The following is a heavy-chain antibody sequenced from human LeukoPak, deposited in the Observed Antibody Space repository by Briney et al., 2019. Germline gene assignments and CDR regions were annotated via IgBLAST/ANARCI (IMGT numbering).Heavy chain of an antibody. CDR3: ARAGDAFDI. CDR1: GFTFSSYG. Sequence: QPGGSLRLSCAASGFTFSSYGMHWVRQAPGKGLERVAVIWYDGSDKYYTDSVKGRFTISRDNSRNTLYLQMNSLRAEDTATYYCARAGDAFDIWGQGTMVTVSS. J-gene: IGHJ3*02. V-gene: IGHV3-33*01. CDR2: IWYDGSDK.